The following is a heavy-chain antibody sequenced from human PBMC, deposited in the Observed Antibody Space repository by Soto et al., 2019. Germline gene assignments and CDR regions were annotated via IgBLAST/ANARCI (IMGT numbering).Heavy chain of an antibody. J-gene: IGHJ4*02. V-gene: IGHV4-59*01. D-gene: IGHD3-9*01. CDR3: ARGGSTYYDILTGYYNPGFDY. CDR2: IYYSGST. CDR1: LGSISSYY. Sequence: SETLSLTCRASLGSISSYYWSWIQQPPGKGLEWIGYIYYSGSTNYNPSLKSRVTISVDTSKNQFSLKLSSVTAADTAVYYCARGGSTYYDILTGYYNPGFDYWGQGTLVTVSS.